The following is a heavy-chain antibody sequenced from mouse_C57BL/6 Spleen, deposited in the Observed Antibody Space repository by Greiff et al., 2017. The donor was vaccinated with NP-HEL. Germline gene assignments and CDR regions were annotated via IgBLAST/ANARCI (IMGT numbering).Heavy chain of an antibody. D-gene: IGHD1-1*01. CDR2: IYPGSGST. Sequence: QVQLKQPGAELVKPGASVKMSCKASGYTFTSYWITWVKQRPGQGLEWIGDIYPGSGSTNYNEKFKSKATLTVDTSSSTAYMQLSSLTSEDSAVYYCAREDFYYGSRYWYFDVWGTGTTVTVSS. CDR3: AREDFYYGSRYWYFDV. J-gene: IGHJ1*03. V-gene: IGHV1-55*01. CDR1: GYTFTSYW.